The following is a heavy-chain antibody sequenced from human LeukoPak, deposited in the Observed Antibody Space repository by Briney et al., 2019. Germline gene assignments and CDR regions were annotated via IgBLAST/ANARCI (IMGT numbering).Heavy chain of an antibody. CDR3: ATLNSFGHDY. CDR2: IDTDGRTT. Sequence: GGSLRLSCAASGFTFSSFWMHWARQPPGKGLVWVSRIDTDGRTTTYADSVKDRFTISRDNARNTVYLQINSLRAEDTAVYYCATLNSFGHDYWGQGILVTVSS. D-gene: IGHD5-18*01. V-gene: IGHV3-74*01. J-gene: IGHJ4*02. CDR1: GFTFSSFW.